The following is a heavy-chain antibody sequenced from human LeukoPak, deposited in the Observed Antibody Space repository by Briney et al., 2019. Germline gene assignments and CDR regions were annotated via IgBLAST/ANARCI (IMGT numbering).Heavy chain of an antibody. V-gene: IGHV1-18*01. D-gene: IGHD3-22*01. CDR1: GYTFTSYG. Sequence: ASVKVSCKASGYTFTSYGISWVRKPPGQGLEWMGWISAYNGNTNYAQKLQGRVTMTTDTSTSTAYMELRSLRSDATAVYYCVRGPSSGYYLDYWGQGTLVTVSS. J-gene: IGHJ4*02. CDR3: VRGPSSGYYLDY. CDR2: ISAYNGNT.